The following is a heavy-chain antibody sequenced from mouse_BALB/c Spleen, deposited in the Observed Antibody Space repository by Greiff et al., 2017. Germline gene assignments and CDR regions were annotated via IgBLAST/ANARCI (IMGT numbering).Heavy chain of an antibody. CDR1: GFNIKDYY. CDR3: ARSLYGNYWFAY. D-gene: IGHD2-1*01. Sequence: VQLKQSGAELVRPGALVKLSCKASGFNIKDYYMHWVKQRPEQGLEWIGWIDPENGNTIYDPKFQGKASITADTSSNTAYLQLSSLTSEDTAVYYCARSLYGNYWFAYWGQGTLVTVSA. V-gene: IGHV14-1*02. CDR2: IDPENGNT. J-gene: IGHJ3*01.